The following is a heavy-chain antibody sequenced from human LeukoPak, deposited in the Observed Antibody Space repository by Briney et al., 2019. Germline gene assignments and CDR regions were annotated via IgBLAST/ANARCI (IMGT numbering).Heavy chain of an antibody. Sequence: SVKGRFTISRDNAKNSLYLQMNSLRAEDTALYYCARALDCSGGSCYSYYYYYYMDVWGKGTTVTVSS. D-gene: IGHD2-15*01. V-gene: IGHV3-21*04. J-gene: IGHJ6*03. CDR3: ARALDCSGGSCYSYYYYYYMDV.